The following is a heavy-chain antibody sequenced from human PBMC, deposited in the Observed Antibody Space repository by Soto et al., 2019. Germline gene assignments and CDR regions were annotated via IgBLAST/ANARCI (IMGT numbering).Heavy chain of an antibody. V-gene: IGHV1-46*01. J-gene: IGHJ4*02. CDR3: ARGLYSGDY. Sequence: QVQLVQSGAEVKKPGASVKVSCKASGYIFTNYYIHWVRQAPGQVLEWMGIINPNGGSTNSAQKFQGRITLTRDTSTSTVYMDLSSLRSEDTAVYYCARGLYSGDYWGQGTLVTVSS. CDR1: GYIFTNYY. D-gene: IGHD3-10*01. CDR2: INPNGGST.